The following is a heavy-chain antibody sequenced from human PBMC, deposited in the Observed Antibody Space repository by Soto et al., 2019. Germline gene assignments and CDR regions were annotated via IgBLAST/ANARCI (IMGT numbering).Heavy chain of an antibody. CDR1: GFTFSTYW. CDR2: INSDASHT. D-gene: IGHD2-2*01. Sequence: EVQLVESGGGLVQPGGSLRLSCAASGFTFSTYWMHWIRQVPGNGLEWVSRINSDASHTYYADSVKGRFTISRDNAMTTLHLEMNSLRADDTAVYYWVRYGHSITTSCYGDGFDPWGQGTLGTVSS. J-gene: IGHJ5*02. V-gene: IGHV3-74*01. CDR3: VRYGHSITTSCYGDGFDP.